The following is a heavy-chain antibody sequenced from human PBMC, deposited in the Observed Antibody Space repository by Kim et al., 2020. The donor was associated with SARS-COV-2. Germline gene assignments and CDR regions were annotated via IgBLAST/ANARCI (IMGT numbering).Heavy chain of an antibody. CDR3: ARPLSGTNCYAY. V-gene: IGHV3-74*01. J-gene: IGHJ4*02. D-gene: IGHD2-8*01. Sequence: YADSVKGRFTISRDNAKNTLYLQLNSLRVEDTALYYCARPLSGTNCYAYWGQGTLVTVSS.